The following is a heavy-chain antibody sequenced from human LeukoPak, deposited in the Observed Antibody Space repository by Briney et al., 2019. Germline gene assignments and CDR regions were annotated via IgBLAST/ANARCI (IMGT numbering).Heavy chain of an antibody. Sequence: PSETLSLTCTVSGGSISSYYWSWIRQPVGKGLEWIGRIYTSGSTNYNPSLKSRVTMSVDTSKNQFSLKLSSVTAADTAVYYCARVLYYYGSGSWRYYFDYWGQGTLVTVSS. V-gene: IGHV4-4*07. J-gene: IGHJ4*02. D-gene: IGHD3-10*01. CDR3: ARVLYYYGSGSWRYYFDY. CDR1: GGSISSYY. CDR2: IYTSGST.